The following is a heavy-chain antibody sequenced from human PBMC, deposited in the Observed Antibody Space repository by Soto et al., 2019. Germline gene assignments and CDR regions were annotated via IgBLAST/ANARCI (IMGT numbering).Heavy chain of an antibody. D-gene: IGHD1-1*01. CDR1: GGSFSGYY. CDR3: ARAEWNNKGRAKAGYFDY. V-gene: IGHV4-34*01. Sequence: PSETLSLTCAVYGGSFSGYYWSWIRQPPGKGLEWIGEINHSGSTNYNPSLKSRVTISVDTSKNQFSLKLSSVTAADTAVYYCARAEWNNKGRAKAGYFDYWGQGTLVTVSS. CDR2: INHSGST. J-gene: IGHJ4*02.